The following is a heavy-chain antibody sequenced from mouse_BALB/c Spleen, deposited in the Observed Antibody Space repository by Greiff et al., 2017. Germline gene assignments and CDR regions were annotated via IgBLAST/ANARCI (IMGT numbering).Heavy chain of an antibody. CDR1: GFTFTDYY. Sequence: EVQLQESGGGLVQPGGSLRLSCATSGFTFTDYYMSWVRQPPGKALEWLGFIRNKANGYTTEYSASVKGRFTISRDNSQSILYLQMNTLRAEDSATYYCARAGSFAYWGQGTLVTVSA. V-gene: IGHV7-3*02. J-gene: IGHJ3*01. CDR3: ARAGSFAY. CDR2: IRNKANGYTT.